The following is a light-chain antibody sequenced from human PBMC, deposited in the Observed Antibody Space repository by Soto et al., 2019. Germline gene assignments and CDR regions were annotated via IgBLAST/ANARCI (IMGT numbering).Light chain of an antibody. CDR3: QQSYSTPWT. CDR1: QSISTY. Sequence: DIQMTQSPSSLSASEGNRVTITCRASQSISTYLNWYQRRPGKAPNLLIYDASSLQSGTPSRFSGSGSGTDFSLTISSLQPEDFATYYCQQSYSTPWTFGQGTKVEIK. CDR2: DAS. V-gene: IGKV1-39*01. J-gene: IGKJ1*01.